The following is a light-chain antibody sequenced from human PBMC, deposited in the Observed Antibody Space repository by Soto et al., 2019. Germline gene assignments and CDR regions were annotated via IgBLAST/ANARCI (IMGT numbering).Light chain of an antibody. CDR3: QQYNDWPPWT. CDR2: GAS. V-gene: IGKV3-15*01. CDR1: QSVRSD. Sequence: EIVMTQSPATRSVSPGERATLSCRASQSVRSDLAWYQQRPGQAPRLLIYGASTRATGIPARFSGSGSGTEFTLTISSLQSEDFALYYCQQYNDWPPWTFGQGTKVDIK. J-gene: IGKJ1*01.